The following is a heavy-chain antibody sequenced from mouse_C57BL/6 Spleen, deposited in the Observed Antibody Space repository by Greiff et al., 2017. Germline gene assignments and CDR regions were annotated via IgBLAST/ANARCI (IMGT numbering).Heavy chain of an antibody. D-gene: IGHD1-1*01. CDR2: IYPGDGDT. J-gene: IGHJ1*03. CDR3: AAIYYYGSSYWYFDV. V-gene: IGHV1-82*01. CDR1: GYAFSSSW. Sequence: QVKLQQSGPELVKPGASVKISCKASGYAFSSSWMNWVKQRPGKGLEWIGRIYPGDGDTNYNGKFKGKATLTADKSSSTAYMQLSSLTSEDSAVYVCAAIYYYGSSYWYFDVWGTGTTGTVSS.